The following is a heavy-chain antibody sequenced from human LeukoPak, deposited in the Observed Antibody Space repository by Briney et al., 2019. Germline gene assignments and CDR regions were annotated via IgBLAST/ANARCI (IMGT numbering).Heavy chain of an antibody. CDR1: GGSISRYY. CDR3: ARGQYTGYDKGAFDV. Sequence: PSETLSLTCNVSGGSISRYYWSWVRQPPGKGLEWIGDIYYTGSTKKGPSLESRVTISVDTSQNQFSLELSSVTAADTAVYYCARGQYTGYDKGAFDVWGQGTMVTVSS. CDR2: IYYTGST. V-gene: IGHV4-59*01. D-gene: IGHD5-12*01. J-gene: IGHJ3*01.